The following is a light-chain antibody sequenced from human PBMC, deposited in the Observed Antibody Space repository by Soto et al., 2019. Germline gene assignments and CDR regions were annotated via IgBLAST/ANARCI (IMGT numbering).Light chain of an antibody. CDR1: QSINSR. V-gene: IGKV1-5*01. Sequence: DIPMTQSPSTLSASVGDRVTITCRASQSINSRLAWYQQKPGKAPKLLIYDASSLESGVPSRFSGSGSGTEFTLTISSLQPDDFATYYCQQYKSYFTWTFGQGTKVEIK. CDR2: DAS. J-gene: IGKJ1*01. CDR3: QQYKSYFTWT.